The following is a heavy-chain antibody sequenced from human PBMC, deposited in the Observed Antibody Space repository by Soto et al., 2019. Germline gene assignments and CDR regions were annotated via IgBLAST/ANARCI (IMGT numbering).Heavy chain of an antibody. CDR2: ISYDGSNT. D-gene: IGHD6-13*01. V-gene: IGHV3-30*18. J-gene: IGHJ4*02. CDR3: AKDHRYRSSWYDY. CDR1: GFTFSSYG. Sequence: QVQLVESGGGVVQPGRSLRLSCVVSGFTFSSYGMHWVRQAPGKGLEWVAVISYDGSNTDYADSVSGRFTISRDNSNNTLYLDVNSLRAEDKAVCYGAKDHRYRSSWYDYWGQGTLVTVSS.